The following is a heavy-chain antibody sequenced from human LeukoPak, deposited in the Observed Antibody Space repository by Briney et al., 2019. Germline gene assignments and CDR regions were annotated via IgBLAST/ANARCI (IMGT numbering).Heavy chain of an antibody. V-gene: IGHV3-48*03. CDR2: ISSSGSTI. CDR3: ARVPWVVATIKGNYFDY. Sequence: GGSLRLSCAASGFTFSSYEMNWVRQAPGKGLEWVSYISSSGSTIYYADSVKGRITISRDNAKNSLYLQMNSLRAEDTAVYYCARVPWVVATIKGNYFDYWGQGTLVTVSS. D-gene: IGHD5-12*01. CDR1: GFTFSSYE. J-gene: IGHJ4*02.